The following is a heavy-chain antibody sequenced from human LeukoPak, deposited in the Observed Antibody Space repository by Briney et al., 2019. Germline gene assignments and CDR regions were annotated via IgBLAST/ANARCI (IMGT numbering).Heavy chain of an antibody. CDR1: GFTFSSYS. CDR3: AREGYYYGSGSYEDY. J-gene: IGHJ4*02. CDR2: ISSSSYI. Sequence: PGGSLRLSCAASGFTFSSYSMNWVRQAPGEGLEWVSSISSSSYIYYADSVKGRFTISRDNAKNSLYLQMNSLRAEDTAVYYCAREGYYYGSGSYEDYWGRGTLVTVSS. V-gene: IGHV3-21*01. D-gene: IGHD3-10*01.